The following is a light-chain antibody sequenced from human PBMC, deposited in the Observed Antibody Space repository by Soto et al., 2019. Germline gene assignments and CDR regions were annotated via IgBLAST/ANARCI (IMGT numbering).Light chain of an antibody. V-gene: IGKV1-33*01. CDR2: DAS. J-gene: IGKJ4*01. CDR1: HDISSW. CDR3: QQYDNLPLT. Sequence: DIQLTQSPSSVSASVGDRVTVTCLASHDISSWLAWYQQKPGKAPKLLIYDASDLETGVPSRFSGSGSGTDFTFTINSLQPEDIATYYCQQYDNLPLTFGGGTKVDIK.